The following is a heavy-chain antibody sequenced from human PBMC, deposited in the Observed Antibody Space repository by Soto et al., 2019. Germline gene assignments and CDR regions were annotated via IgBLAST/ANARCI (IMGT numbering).Heavy chain of an antibody. Sequence: SETLSLTCTVSGGSISSYYWSWIRQPPGKGLEWIGYIYYSGSTNYNPSLKSRVTISVDTSKNQFSLKLSSVTAADTAGYYCARDSVVTPSGGYAFDIWGQGTMVTVSS. D-gene: IGHD2-21*02. J-gene: IGHJ3*02. V-gene: IGHV4-59*01. CDR2: IYYSGST. CDR1: GGSISSYY. CDR3: ARDSVVTPSGGYAFDI.